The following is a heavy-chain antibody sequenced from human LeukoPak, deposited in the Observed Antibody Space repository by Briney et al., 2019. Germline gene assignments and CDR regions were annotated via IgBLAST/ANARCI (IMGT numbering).Heavy chain of an antibody. CDR1: GFTFSSYA. Sequence: GGSLRLSCSASGFTFSSYAMDWVRQAPGKGLVWVSRINSDGSSTSYADSVKGRFTISRDNAKNTLYLQMNSLRAEDTAVYYCAREGTVLRYFDWLSPPYYYGMDVWGQGTTVTVSS. D-gene: IGHD3-9*01. V-gene: IGHV3-74*01. J-gene: IGHJ6*02. CDR3: AREGTVLRYFDWLSPPYYYGMDV. CDR2: INSDGSST.